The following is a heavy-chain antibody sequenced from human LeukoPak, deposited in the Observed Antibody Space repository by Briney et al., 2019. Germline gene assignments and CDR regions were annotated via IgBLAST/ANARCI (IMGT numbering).Heavy chain of an antibody. V-gene: IGHV4-34*01. CDR2: IKHSGST. Sequence: SETLSLTCAVYGGSFSGYYWSWIRQPPGRGLEWIGEIKHSGSTNYNPSLKSRVTISVDTSKNQFSLKLSSVTAADTAVYYCARGSPVVGLNYWGQGSLVTVSS. J-gene: IGHJ4*02. D-gene: IGHD2-15*01. CDR3: ARGSPVVGLNY. CDR1: GGSFSGYY.